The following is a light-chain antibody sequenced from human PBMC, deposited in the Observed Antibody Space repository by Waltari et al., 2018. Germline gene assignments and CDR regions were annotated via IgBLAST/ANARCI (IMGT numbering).Light chain of an antibody. Sequence: DIQMTQSPSYLSASVGDRVNITCQASQDISNYLNWYQQKPGKAPKLLIYDASNLETGVPSRFSGSGSGTDFTFTISSLQPEDIATYYCQQYDNLPRYTFGQGTKLEIK. CDR2: DAS. V-gene: IGKV1-33*01. J-gene: IGKJ2*01. CDR1: QDISNY. CDR3: QQYDNLPRYT.